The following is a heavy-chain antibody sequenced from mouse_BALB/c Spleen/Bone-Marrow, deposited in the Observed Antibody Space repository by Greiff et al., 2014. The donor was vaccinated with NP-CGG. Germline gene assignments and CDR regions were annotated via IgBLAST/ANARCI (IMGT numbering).Heavy chain of an antibody. J-gene: IGHJ2*01. CDR3: ALYYYGSLDY. CDR1: GYTFTSYW. D-gene: IGHD1-1*01. Sequence: QVQLQQSGAELVKPGASVKLSCKASGYTFTSYWMHWVKQRPGQGLEWIGEINPSNGRTNYNEKFKSKATLTVDKSSSTAYMQLSSLTSEDSAVCYCALYYYGSLDYWGQGTTFTVSS. V-gene: IGHV1S81*02. CDR2: INPSNGRT.